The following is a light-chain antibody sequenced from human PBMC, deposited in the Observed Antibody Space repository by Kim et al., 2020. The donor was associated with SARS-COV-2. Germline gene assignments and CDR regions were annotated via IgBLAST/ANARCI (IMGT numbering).Light chain of an antibody. J-gene: IGKJ1*01. CDR2: GAS. CDR3: QQYNDWPPWT. CDR1: QSVSSK. V-gene: IGKV3-15*01. Sequence: EIVMTQSPATLSVSPGESATLSCRASQSVSSKLAWYQQKPGQAPRLLIYGASTTATGVPARFSGSGSGTEFTLTISSLQSEDFAVYYYQQYNDWPPWTFGQGTKVDIK.